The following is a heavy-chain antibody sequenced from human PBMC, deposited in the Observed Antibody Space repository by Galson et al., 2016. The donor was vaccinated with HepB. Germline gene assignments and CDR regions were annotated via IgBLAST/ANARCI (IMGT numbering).Heavy chain of an antibody. V-gene: IGHV3-23*01. D-gene: IGHD3-10*01. CDR2: ISDNGGST. Sequence: SLRLSCAASGFTFSTYAMNWVRQAPGKGLEWVSGISDNGGSTYYADSVKGRFTISRDNSKNTLYLQMNSLRAEDTAVYYCARDRWYHGSGSYYNYYYGMDVWGQGTTVTVSS. J-gene: IGHJ6*02. CDR1: GFTFSTYA. CDR3: ARDRWYHGSGSYYNYYYGMDV.